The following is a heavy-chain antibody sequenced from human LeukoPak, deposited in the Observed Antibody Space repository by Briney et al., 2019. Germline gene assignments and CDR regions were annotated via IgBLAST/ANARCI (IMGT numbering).Heavy chain of an antibody. J-gene: IGHJ3*02. D-gene: IGHD3-22*01. CDR3: ARAFDDSSGFYAFDI. Sequence: SETLSLTCTVSGGSISSYYWSWIRQPAGKGLEWIGRIYTSGSTSYNPSLKSRVTMSVDTSKNQFSLKLSSVTAADTAVYYCARAFDDSSGFYAFDIWGQGTMVTVSS. V-gene: IGHV4-4*07. CDR2: IYTSGST. CDR1: GGSISSYY.